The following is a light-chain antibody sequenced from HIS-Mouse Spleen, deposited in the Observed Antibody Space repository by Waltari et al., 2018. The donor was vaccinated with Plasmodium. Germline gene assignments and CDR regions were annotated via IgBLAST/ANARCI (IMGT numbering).Light chain of an antibody. CDR3: YSTDSSGNHRV. CDR1: ALPKKY. J-gene: IGLJ3*02. V-gene: IGLV3-10*01. Sequence: SYELTQPPSVSVSPGQKARLTCPGHALPKKYAYWSQQKSGQAPVLVIYEDSKRPSGIPDRFSGSSSGTMATLTISGAQVEDEADYYCYSTDSSGNHRVFGGGTKLTVL. CDR2: EDS.